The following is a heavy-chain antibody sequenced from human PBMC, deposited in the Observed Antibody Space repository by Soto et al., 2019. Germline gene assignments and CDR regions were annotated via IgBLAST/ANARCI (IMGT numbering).Heavy chain of an antibody. Sequence: SETRSLTCTVSGASISSYYWSWIRQPPGKGLEWIGYIYNSGGTNYNPSLKSRVTISVDTSKNQFSLKLSSVTAADTAVYYCARGFGGTMVRGYHWFDPWGQGTLVTVSS. CDR3: ARGFGGTMVRGYHWFDP. J-gene: IGHJ5*02. CDR2: IYNSGGT. V-gene: IGHV4-59*12. CDR1: GASISSYY. D-gene: IGHD3-10*01.